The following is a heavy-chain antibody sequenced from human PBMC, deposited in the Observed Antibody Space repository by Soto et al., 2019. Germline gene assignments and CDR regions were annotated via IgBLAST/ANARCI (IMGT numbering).Heavy chain of an antibody. CDR3: AKDRDIVVVVAAFDY. CDR1: GFTFSSYG. J-gene: IGHJ4*02. D-gene: IGHD2-15*01. Sequence: PGGSLRLSCAASGFTFSSYGMHWVRQAPGKGLEWVAVISYDGSNKYYADSVKGRFTISRDNSKNTLYLQMNSLRAEDTAVYYCAKDRDIVVVVAAFDYWGQGTMVTVYS. V-gene: IGHV3-30*18. CDR2: ISYDGSNK.